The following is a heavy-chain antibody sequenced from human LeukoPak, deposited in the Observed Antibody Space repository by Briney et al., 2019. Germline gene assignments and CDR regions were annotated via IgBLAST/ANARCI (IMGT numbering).Heavy chain of an antibody. D-gene: IGHD6-6*01. V-gene: IGHV1-69*05. J-gene: IGHJ5*02. CDR1: GYTFTGYY. CDR3: ARDRGGIEYSSSFWFDP. Sequence: ASVKVSCKASGYTFTGYYMHWVRQAPGQGLEWMGWINPIFGTANYAQKFQGRVTITTDESTGTAYMELSSLRSEDTAVYYCARDRGGIEYSSSFWFDPWGQGTLVTVSS. CDR2: INPIFGTA.